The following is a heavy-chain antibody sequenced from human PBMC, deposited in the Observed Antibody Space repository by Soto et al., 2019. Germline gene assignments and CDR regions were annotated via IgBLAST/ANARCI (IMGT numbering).Heavy chain of an antibody. CDR2: IWSDGSN. J-gene: IGHJ6*02. V-gene: IGHV3-33*01. CDR1: GFTFSRYG. D-gene: IGHD3-10*01. CDR3: ARDEVDYGGMDG. Sequence: QLVESGGGVVQPGRSLRLSCAASGFTFSRYGMHWVRQAPGKGLEWVAVIWSDGSNNYEDSVQGRFTISRDNSKNTLDLQMTSLRPDDTSLYYCARDEVDYGGMDGWGQGTTVTVSS.